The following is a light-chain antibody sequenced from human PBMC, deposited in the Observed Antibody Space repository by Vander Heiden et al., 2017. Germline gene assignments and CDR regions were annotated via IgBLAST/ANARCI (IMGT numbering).Light chain of an antibody. Sequence: SYELTQPPSVSVSPGQTASIPCPGDKLGDKYACWYQQKPGQSPVLVIYQDSKRPSGIPERFSGANSGNTATLTISGTQAMDEADYYCQAWDSSTGLVFGGGTKLTVL. J-gene: IGLJ2*01. CDR1: KLGDKY. CDR3: QAWDSSTGLV. CDR2: QDS. V-gene: IGLV3-1*01.